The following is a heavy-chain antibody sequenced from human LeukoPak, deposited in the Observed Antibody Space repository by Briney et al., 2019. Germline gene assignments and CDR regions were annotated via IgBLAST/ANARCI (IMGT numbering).Heavy chain of an antibody. CDR1: GGSISSGGYS. CDR2: INDSGST. V-gene: IGHV4-30-2*01. J-gene: IGHJ4*02. CDR3: ARASAYSSSSGVNY. D-gene: IGHD6-6*01. Sequence: SETLSLTCAVSGGSISSGGYSWSWIRQPPGKGLEWIGEINDSGSTNYNPSLKSRVSISVDTSKKQFSVRLNSVTAADTAVYYCARASAYSSSSGVNYWGQGTLVTVSS.